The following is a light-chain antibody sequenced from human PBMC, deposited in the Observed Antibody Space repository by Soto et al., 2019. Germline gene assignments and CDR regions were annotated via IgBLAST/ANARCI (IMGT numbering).Light chain of an antibody. Sequence: DIQMTQSPSTLSASVGDRVNITCRASQSVGTWLAWFRQTPGNAPKLLIYKASTLENGVPSRFSGSGSGTEFSLTISGLQPDDCAIYYCQQYDTYSNTFGQGTKLEIK. V-gene: IGKV1-5*03. CDR1: QSVGTW. CDR2: KAS. J-gene: IGKJ2*01. CDR3: QQYDTYSNT.